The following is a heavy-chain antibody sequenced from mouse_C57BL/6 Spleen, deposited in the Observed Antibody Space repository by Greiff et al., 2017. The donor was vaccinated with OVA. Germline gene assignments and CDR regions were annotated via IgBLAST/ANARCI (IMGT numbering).Heavy chain of an antibody. CDR1: GYTFTSYW. V-gene: IGHV1-72*01. Sequence: VRLQQPGAELVKPGASVKLSCKASGYTFTSYWMHWVKQRPGRGLEWIGRIDPNSGGTKYNEKFKSKATLTVDKPSSTAYMQLSSLTSEDSAVYYCARCGYYPYWYFDVWGTGTTVTVSS. D-gene: IGHD2-3*01. CDR2: IDPNSGGT. J-gene: IGHJ1*03. CDR3: ARCGYYPYWYFDV.